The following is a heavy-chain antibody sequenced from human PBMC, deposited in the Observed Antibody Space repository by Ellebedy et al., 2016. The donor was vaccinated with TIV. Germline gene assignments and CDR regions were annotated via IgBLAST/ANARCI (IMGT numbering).Heavy chain of an antibody. CDR2: I. V-gene: IGHV3-48*03. Sequence: ISCADSVRGRFTISRDNGKRFLYLRMNSLRAEDTAVYYCARGRREFDLLTGFSPWGQGTLVTVSS. D-gene: IGHD3-9*01. CDR3: ARGRREFDLLTGFSP. J-gene: IGHJ5*02.